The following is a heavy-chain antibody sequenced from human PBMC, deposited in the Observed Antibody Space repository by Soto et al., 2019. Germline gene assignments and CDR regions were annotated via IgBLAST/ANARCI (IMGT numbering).Heavy chain of an antibody. CDR2: IFSADNT. CDR3: AITGAGYYIV. V-gene: IGHV3-53*01. CDR1: GXTVSSNY. J-gene: IGHJ4*02. Sequence: LRLSFAASGXTVSSNYLSWVRQAPGKGLEWVSVIFSADNTHYADSVKGRFTISRDNSKSTVFLQMNSPRAEDTAVYYCAITGAGYYIVWGQGTPVTVSS. D-gene: IGHD3-3*01.